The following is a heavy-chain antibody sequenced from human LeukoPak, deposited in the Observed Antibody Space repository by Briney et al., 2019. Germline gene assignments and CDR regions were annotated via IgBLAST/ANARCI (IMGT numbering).Heavy chain of an antibody. Sequence: PGGSLRLSCAASGFTFSDYYMSWIRQAPGKGLEWVSYISSSGSTIYYADSVKGRFTISRDNAKNSLYLQTNSLRAEDTAVYYCARDWVFDSSGQKDYWGQGTLVTVSS. CDR3: ARDWVFDSSGQKDY. J-gene: IGHJ4*02. CDR1: GFTFSDYY. D-gene: IGHD3-22*01. CDR2: ISSSGSTI. V-gene: IGHV3-11*01.